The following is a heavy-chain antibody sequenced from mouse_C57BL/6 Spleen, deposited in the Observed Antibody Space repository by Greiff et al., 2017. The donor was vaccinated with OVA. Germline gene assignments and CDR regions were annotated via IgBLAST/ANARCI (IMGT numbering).Heavy chain of an antibody. J-gene: IGHJ4*01. D-gene: IGHD3-2*02. CDR2: IDPSDSYT. CDR1: GYTFTSYW. V-gene: IGHV1-50*01. Sequence: QVQLQQPGAELVKPGASVKLSCKASGYTFTSYWMQWVKQRPGQGLEWIGEIDPSDSYTHYNQKFKGKATLTVDTSSSTAYMQLSSRTSEDSAVYYCAREVRLHYAMDYWGQGTSVTVSS. CDR3: AREVRLHYAMDY.